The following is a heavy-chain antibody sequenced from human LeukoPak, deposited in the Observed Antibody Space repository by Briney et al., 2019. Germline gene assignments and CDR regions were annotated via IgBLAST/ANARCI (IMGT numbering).Heavy chain of an antibody. D-gene: IGHD3-10*01. CDR1: GYTFTSYD. V-gene: IGHV1-8*01. CDR2: MNPNSGTT. CDR3: ARPVLLWFGDQGYFDY. Sequence: ASVKVSCKASGYTFTSYDINWVRQATGQGLEWVGWMNPNSGTTGYAQKLQGRVTMTTDTSTSTAYMELRSLRSDDTAVYYCARPVLLWFGDQGYFDYWGQGTLVTVSS. J-gene: IGHJ4*02.